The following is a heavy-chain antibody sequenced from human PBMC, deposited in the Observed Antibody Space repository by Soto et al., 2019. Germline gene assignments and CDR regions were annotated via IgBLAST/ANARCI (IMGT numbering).Heavy chain of an antibody. D-gene: IGHD3-22*01. V-gene: IGHV4-30-4*01. CDR1: VGSISSGDYY. CDR2: IYYSGST. CDR3: ARVRAPYDSSGYYLDY. J-gene: IGHJ4*02. Sequence: SQPLYLTCTFSVGSISSGDYYWSWLRQPPGKGLEWIGYIYYSGSTYYNPSLKSRVTISVDTSKNQFSLKLSSVTAADTAVYYCARVRAPYDSSGYYLDYWGQGTLVTVSS.